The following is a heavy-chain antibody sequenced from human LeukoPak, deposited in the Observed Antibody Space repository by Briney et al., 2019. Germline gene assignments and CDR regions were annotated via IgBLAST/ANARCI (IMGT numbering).Heavy chain of an antibody. V-gene: IGHV4-59*02. CDR2: VYQTGHT. CDR1: GDSVSGYY. Sequence: SETLSLTCSVSGDSVSGYYWSWIRQPPGKGLEWIGYVYQTGHTHYSPSLKSRVTVSLDTSRNKVSLRVSSVTAADTAVYYCARVSSGRLVLWGQGTLVTVSS. CDR3: ARVSSGRLVL. J-gene: IGHJ4*02. D-gene: IGHD3-22*01.